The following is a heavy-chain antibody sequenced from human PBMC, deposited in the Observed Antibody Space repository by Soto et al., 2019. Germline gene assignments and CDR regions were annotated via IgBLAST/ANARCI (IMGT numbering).Heavy chain of an antibody. CDR3: ARDKKGYSYGPTKYYFDY. Sequence: QVQLVQSGAEVKKPGSSVKVSCKASGGTFSSYAISWVRQAPGQGLEWMGGIIPIFGTANYAQKFQGRVTITADESTSTAYMELSSLRSEDTAVYYCARDKKGYSYGPTKYYFDYWGQGTLVTVSS. D-gene: IGHD5-18*01. J-gene: IGHJ4*02. CDR2: IIPIFGTA. CDR1: GGTFSSYA. V-gene: IGHV1-69*12.